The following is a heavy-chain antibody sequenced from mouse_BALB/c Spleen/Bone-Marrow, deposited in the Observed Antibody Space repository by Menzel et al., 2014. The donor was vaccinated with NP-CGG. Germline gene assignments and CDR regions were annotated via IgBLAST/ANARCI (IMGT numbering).Heavy chain of an antibody. D-gene: IGHD2-10*02. CDR1: GYAFSGNW. Sequence: VKLMESGAELVRPGPSVKISCKTSGYAFSGNWMNWVKQRPGQGLEWIGQIYPGDGDTNYNGKFKCKATLTADKSSSTAYMQLSSLTSEDSAVYFCGRGRVWYFDYWRQGTTLPVSS. V-gene: IGHV1-80*01. CDR2: IYPGDGDT. J-gene: IGHJ2*01. CDR3: GRGRVWYFDY.